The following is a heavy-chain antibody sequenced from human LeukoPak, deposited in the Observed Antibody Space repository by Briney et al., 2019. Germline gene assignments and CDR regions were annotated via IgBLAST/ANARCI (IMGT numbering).Heavy chain of an antibody. Sequence: SETLSLTCTVSGGSISSYYWSWIRQPPGKGLEWIGYIYYSGSTNYNPSLKSRVTMSVDTSKNQFSLKLSSVTAADTAVYYCARDLTVAVPAAIDNDAFDIWGQGTMVTVSS. V-gene: IGHV4-59*12. CDR2: IYYSGST. J-gene: IGHJ3*02. CDR3: ARDLTVAVPAAIDNDAFDI. CDR1: GGSISSYY. D-gene: IGHD2-2*01.